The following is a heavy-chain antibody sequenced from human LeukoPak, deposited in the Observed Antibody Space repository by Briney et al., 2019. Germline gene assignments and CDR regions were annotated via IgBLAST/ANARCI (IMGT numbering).Heavy chain of an antibody. V-gene: IGHV4-38-2*02. CDR1: GYSLISTFY. Sequence: PSETLSLTCTVSGYSLISTFYWGWIRQSPGKGLEWIGNIYHSGSTYSSPSLRSRVTISVDTSKNRFSLKLQSVTAADTALYYCARVSDDEYGGNSGAMYFESWGQGTLVTVSS. CDR3: ARVSDDEYGGNSGAMYFES. D-gene: IGHD4-23*01. J-gene: IGHJ4*02. CDR2: IYHSGST.